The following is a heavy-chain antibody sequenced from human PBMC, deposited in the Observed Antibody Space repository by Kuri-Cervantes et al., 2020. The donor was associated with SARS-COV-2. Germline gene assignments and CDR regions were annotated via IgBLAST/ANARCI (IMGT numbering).Heavy chain of an antibody. CDR1: RGTFSSYA. D-gene: IGHD2-2*02. CDR2: IIPILGIA. V-gene: IGHV1-69*04. Sequence: SVKVSCKAYRGTFSSYAISWARQAPGQGLEWMGRIIPILGIANYAQKFQGRVTITADESTSTAYMELSSLRSEDTAVYYCARDSGNCSSTSCYREQGWFDPWGQGTLVTVSS. J-gene: IGHJ5*02. CDR3: ARDSGNCSSTSCYREQGWFDP.